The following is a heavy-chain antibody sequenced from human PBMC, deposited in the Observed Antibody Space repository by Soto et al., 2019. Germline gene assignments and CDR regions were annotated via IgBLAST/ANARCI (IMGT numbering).Heavy chain of an antibody. Sequence: QVQLVQSGAEVKRPGASVKVSCETSGYTFIGYYVHWVRQVPGQGLEWMGWINPNNGGTKYSQRFQGRLTMTRDTSINTAYMELSILTNDDTVFYYCARRRGNYPITEFLQYWGQGTLITVSS. CDR1: GYTFIGYY. V-gene: IGHV1-2*02. J-gene: IGHJ1*01. D-gene: IGHD3-10*01. CDR2: INPNNGGT. CDR3: ARRRGNYPITEFLQY.